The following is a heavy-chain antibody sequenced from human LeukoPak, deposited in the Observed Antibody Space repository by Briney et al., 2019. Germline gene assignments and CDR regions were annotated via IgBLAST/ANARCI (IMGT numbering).Heavy chain of an antibody. CDR3: ARPRGSGSYYDNWFDP. Sequence: GGSLRLSCAASGFTFSDYYMSWIRQAPWKGLEWVSYISSSSSYTNYADSVKGRFTISRDNAKNSLYLQMNSLRAEDTAVYYCARPRGSGSYYDNWFDPWGQGTLVTVSS. J-gene: IGHJ5*02. CDR1: GFTFSDYY. D-gene: IGHD3-10*01. CDR2: ISSSSSYT. V-gene: IGHV3-11*06.